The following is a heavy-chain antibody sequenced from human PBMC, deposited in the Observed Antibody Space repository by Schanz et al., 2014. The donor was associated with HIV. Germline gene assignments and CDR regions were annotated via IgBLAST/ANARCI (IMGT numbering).Heavy chain of an antibody. CDR2: KWYDGSNK. J-gene: IGHJ4*02. Sequence: QVQLVESGGGVVQPGRSLRLSCAASGFTFSTSGMHWVRQVPARGLEWVAMKWYDGSNKFYADSVKGRFTISRDNSKNTLFLQMNSLRAEDTAVYYCARALGRFRLYHLDYWGQGTLVTVSS. V-gene: IGHV3-33*01. CDR3: ARALGRFRLYHLDY. D-gene: IGHD3-16*01. CDR1: GFTFSTSG.